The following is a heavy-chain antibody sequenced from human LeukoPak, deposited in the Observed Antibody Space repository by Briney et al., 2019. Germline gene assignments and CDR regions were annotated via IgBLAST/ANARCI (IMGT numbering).Heavy chain of an antibody. Sequence: PGGSLRLSCAASGFTFSRYGIHWVRQAPGKGLEWVAVIWYDGSNKYYADSVKGRFTISRDNSKNTLYLQMNSLRAEDTAVYYCARAGYCSGGSCYGMDVWGQGTTVTVSS. V-gene: IGHV3-33*01. J-gene: IGHJ6*02. D-gene: IGHD2-15*01. CDR1: GFTFSRYG. CDR3: ARAGYCSGGSCYGMDV. CDR2: IWYDGSNK.